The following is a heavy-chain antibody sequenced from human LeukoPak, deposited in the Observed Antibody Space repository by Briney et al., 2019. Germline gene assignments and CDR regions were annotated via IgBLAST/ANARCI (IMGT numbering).Heavy chain of an antibody. CDR3: AKPNWFGESQYYYMDV. Sequence: GGSLRLSCAASGFSFSVFWMHWVRQAPGKGPVWVSRIKTDGSITNYADSVKGRFTISRDNAKNTLYLQMNSLRAEDTAVYYCAKPNWFGESQYYYMDVWGKGTTVTISS. V-gene: IGHV3-74*01. CDR1: GFSFSVFW. J-gene: IGHJ6*03. CDR2: IKTDGSIT. D-gene: IGHD3-10*01.